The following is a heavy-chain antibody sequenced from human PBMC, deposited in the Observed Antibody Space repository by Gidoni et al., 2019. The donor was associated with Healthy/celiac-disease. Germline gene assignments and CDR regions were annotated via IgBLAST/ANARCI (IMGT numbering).Heavy chain of an antibody. D-gene: IGHD6-13*01. J-gene: IGHJ5*02. V-gene: IGHV3-30*03. CDR3: ARTFYGAAGNEANWFDP. CDR2: ISYDGSNT. CDR1: GFTFSSYG. Sequence: QVQLVESVGGVVQPGRSLRLSCAASGFTFSSYGMHWVRQAPGKGLEWVAVISYDGSNTYYADSVKGRFTISRDNSKNTLYLQMNSLRAEDTAVYYCARTFYGAAGNEANWFDPWGQGTLVTVSS.